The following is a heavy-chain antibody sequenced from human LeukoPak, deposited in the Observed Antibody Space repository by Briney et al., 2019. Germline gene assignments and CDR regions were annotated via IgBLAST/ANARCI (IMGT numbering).Heavy chain of an antibody. Sequence: SVKVSCKASGGTFSSYAISWVRQAPGQGLEWMGRIIPIFGTANYAQKFQGRVTITTDESTSTAYMELSSLRSEDTAVYYCARDEGGDFWSGYYGDWGQGTLVTVSS. CDR2: IIPIFGTA. V-gene: IGHV1-69*05. CDR1: GGTFSSYA. CDR3: ARDEGGDFWSGYYGD. D-gene: IGHD3-3*01. J-gene: IGHJ4*02.